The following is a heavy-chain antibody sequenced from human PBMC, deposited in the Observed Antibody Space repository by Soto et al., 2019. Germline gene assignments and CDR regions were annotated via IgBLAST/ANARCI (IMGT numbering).Heavy chain of an antibody. CDR1: GGSISSSSYY. CDR3: ARLPDVAY. V-gene: IGHV4-39*01. Sequence: SETLSLTCTGSGGSISSSSYYWGWIRQPPGKGLEWIGSIYYSGSTYYNPSLKSRVTISVDTSKNQFSLKLSSVTAADTAVYYCARLPDVAYWGQGTLVTVSS. CDR2: IYYSGST. J-gene: IGHJ4*02.